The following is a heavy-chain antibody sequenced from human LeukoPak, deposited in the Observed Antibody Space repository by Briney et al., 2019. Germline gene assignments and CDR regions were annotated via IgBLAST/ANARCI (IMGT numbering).Heavy chain of an antibody. CDR1: GFTFSNYA. D-gene: IGHD2-2*01. V-gene: IGHV3-23*01. J-gene: IGHJ4*02. CDR2: ISGSGGST. CDR3: AKSSAGYIVVVPAAIDY. Sequence: GGSLRLSCAASGFTFSNYAMNWVRQAPGKGLEWVSGISGSGGSTYYADSVKGRFTISRDNSKKTLYLQMNSLRAEDTAVYYCAKSSAGYIVVVPAAIDYWGQGTLVTVSS.